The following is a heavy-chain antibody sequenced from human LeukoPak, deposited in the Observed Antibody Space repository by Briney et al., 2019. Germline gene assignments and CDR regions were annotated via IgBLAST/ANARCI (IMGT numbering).Heavy chain of an antibody. CDR1: GFTFSNYA. Sequence: GGSLRLSCAASGFTFSNYAMSWVRQAPGKGLEWVSAINSAGDSTYYADSVKGRFTISRDISKNTLHLQMNSLRAEDTAVYYCAKDQRWLQFSVWGQGTLVTVSS. CDR2: INSAGDST. V-gene: IGHV3-23*01. D-gene: IGHD5-24*01. CDR3: AKDQRWLQFSV. J-gene: IGHJ4*02.